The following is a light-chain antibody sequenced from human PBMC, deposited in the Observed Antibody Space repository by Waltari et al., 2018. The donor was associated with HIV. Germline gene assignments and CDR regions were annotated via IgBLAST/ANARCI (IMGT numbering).Light chain of an antibody. J-gene: IGLJ1*01. V-gene: IGLV2-14*01. CDR2: EVS. Sequence: QSALTQPASVSGSPGQSITISCTGSNSDIGAYSYAPWYQHHPGKAPKLIIYEVSDRPSGVSNRFSASKSGNTASLTISGLQAEDEADYYCGSYTSSATYVFGTGTKVTVL. CDR1: NSDIGAYSY. CDR3: GSYTSSATYV.